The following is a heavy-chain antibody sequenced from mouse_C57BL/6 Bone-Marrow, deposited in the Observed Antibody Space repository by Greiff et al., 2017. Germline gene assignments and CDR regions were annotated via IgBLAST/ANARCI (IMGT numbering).Heavy chain of an antibody. D-gene: IGHD2-14*01. J-gene: IGHJ2*01. CDR3: AREGVYGYRGS. CDR1: GYTFTSYW. V-gene: IGHV1-55*01. CDR2: IYPGSGST. Sequence: QVQLKQPGAELVKPGASVKMSCKASGYTFTSYWITWVKQRHGKGLEWIGDIYPGSGSTNYNEKFKSKATLTVDTSSSTAYLQLSSLPSEDSAVYYCAREGVYGYRGSWGQGTTLTVSS.